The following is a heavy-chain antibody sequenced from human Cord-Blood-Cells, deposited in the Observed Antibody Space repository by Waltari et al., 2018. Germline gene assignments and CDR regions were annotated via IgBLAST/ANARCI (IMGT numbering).Heavy chain of an antibody. J-gene: IGHJ6*02. CDR1: GGPISSYY. V-gene: IGHV4-59*01. CDR2: IYYSGST. CDR3: ARGIAAAGTEVYYYGMDV. D-gene: IGHD6-13*01. Sequence: QVQLQESGPGLVKPSETLSLTCTVSGGPISSYYWSWIRQPPGKGLEWIGYIYYSGSTNYNPSLKSRVTISVDTSKNQFSLKLSSVTAADTAVYYCARGIAAAGTEVYYYGMDVWGQGTTVTVSS.